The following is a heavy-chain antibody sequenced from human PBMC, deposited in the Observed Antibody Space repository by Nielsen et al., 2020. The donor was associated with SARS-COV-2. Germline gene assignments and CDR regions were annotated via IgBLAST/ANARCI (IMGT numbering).Heavy chain of an antibody. CDR2: ISSTRRST. CDR3: ARETPYYGDWVLYFDY. Sequence: GESLKISCAVSGFTFSDYYMSWVRQAPGKGLEWVAYISSTRRSTKYADSVKGQFTISRDNAKNSLYLQMNSLRVEDTAVYYCARETPYYGDWVLYFDYWGQGTLVTVSS. V-gene: IGHV3-11*05. D-gene: IGHD4-17*01. CDR1: GFTFSDYY. J-gene: IGHJ4*02.